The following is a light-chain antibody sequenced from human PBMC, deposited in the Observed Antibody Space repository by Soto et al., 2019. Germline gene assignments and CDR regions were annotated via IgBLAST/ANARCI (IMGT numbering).Light chain of an antibody. J-gene: IGLJ2*01. Sequence: QSALTQPPSASGSPGQSVTISCTGTSRDVGGYNYVSWYQQHPGKAPQLMIYEVSKRPSGVPDRFSGSKSGNTASLTVSGLQADDEADYYCSSYAGSSNFGVFGGGTKVTVL. CDR1: SRDVGGYNY. CDR2: EVS. CDR3: SSYAGSSNFGV. V-gene: IGLV2-8*01.